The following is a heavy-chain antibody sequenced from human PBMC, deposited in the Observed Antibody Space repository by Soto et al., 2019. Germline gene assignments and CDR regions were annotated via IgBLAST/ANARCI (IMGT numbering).Heavy chain of an antibody. D-gene: IGHD5-12*01. J-gene: IGHJ5*02. V-gene: IGHV3-33*01. CDR1: GFTFSSYG. Sequence: GGSLRLSCAASGFTFSSYGMHWVRQAPGKGLEWVAAIFYDGSNKYYTDSVKGRFTISRDNSKNTMYLQMNSLRAEDTAVYYCGGDQAEIVAAPIDCSGLSNWFDPWGQGTLVTVSS. CDR2: IFYDGSNK. CDR3: GGDQAEIVAAPIDCSGLSNWFDP.